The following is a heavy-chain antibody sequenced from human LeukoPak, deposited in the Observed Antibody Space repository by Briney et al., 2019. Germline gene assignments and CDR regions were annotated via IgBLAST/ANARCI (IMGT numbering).Heavy chain of an antibody. V-gene: IGHV4-39*02. CDR2: IYYSGST. CDR1: GGSISSSSYY. D-gene: IGHD3-22*01. CDR3: AREDDSSTPYLDL. Sequence: SETLSLTCTVSGGSISSSSYYWGWIRQPPGKGLEWIGSIYYSGSTYYNPSLKSRVTISVDTSKNQFSLKLSSVTAADTAVYYCAREDDSSTPYLDLWGRGTLVTVSS. J-gene: IGHJ2*01.